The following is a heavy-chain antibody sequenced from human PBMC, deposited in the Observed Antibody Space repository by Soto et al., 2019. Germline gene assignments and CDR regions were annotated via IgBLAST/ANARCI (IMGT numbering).Heavy chain of an antibody. V-gene: IGHV3-48*02. CDR1: GFPFHSYS. Sequence: GGSLRLSCAASGFPFHSYSMNWVRQAPGRGLEWISYIAGGGHTIYYADSVKGRFTISRDDAKSSLYLQMNSLRDDDTAIYFCARDPISGLFDYWGQGTLVTVSS. CDR3: ARDPISGLFDY. D-gene: IGHD6-19*01. J-gene: IGHJ4*02. CDR2: IAGGGHTI.